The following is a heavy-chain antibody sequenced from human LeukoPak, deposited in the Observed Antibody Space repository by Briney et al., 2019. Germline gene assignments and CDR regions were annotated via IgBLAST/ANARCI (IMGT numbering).Heavy chain of an antibody. J-gene: IGHJ4*02. CDR1: GYTFRSHG. CDR2: IWYDGSKQ. D-gene: IGHD2/OR15-2a*01. CDR3: ARDSGVIAPDLDY. Sequence: GTSLRLSCVASGYTFRSHGMHWVRQAPCKGLEWVAVIWYDGSKQYYADSVKGRFTISRDDFKNTLYLQMNSLRGEDTALYYCARDSGVIAPDLDYWGQGTLVTVSS. V-gene: IGHV3-33*01.